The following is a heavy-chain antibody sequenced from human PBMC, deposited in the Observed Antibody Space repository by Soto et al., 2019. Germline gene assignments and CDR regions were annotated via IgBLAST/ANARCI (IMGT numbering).Heavy chain of an antibody. CDR3: ASAPVSSSWYGGYYYGMDV. J-gene: IGHJ6*02. V-gene: IGHV1-46*01. CDR2: INPSGGST. Sequence: ASVKVSCKASGYTFTSYYMHWVRQAPGQGLEWMGIINPSGGSTGYAQKFQGRVTMTRDTSTSTVYMELSSLRSEDTAVYYCASAPVSSSWYGGYYYGMDVWDQGTTVTVSS. D-gene: IGHD6-13*01. CDR1: GYTFTSYY.